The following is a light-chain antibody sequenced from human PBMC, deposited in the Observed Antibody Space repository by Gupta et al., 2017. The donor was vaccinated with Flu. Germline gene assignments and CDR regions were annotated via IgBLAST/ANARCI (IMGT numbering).Light chain of an antibody. CDR3: QVWDSSSDHSWV. J-gene: IGLJ3*02. Sequence: SYVLTQPPSASVAPGQTARITCGGNNIGSKSVHWYQQKPGQAPVLVVYDDSGRPSGIPERFSGSNSGNTATLTISRVEAGDEADYYCQVWDSSSDHSWVFGGGTKLTVL. CDR1: NIGSKS. CDR2: DDS. V-gene: IGLV3-21*02.